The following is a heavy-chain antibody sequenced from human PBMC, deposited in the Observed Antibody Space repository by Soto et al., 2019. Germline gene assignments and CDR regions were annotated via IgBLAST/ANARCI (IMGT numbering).Heavy chain of an antibody. J-gene: IGHJ4*02. CDR2: IYHSGST. CDR1: GGPISSGGYS. D-gene: IGHD2-21*02. CDR3: ASSKLNDCGGDCELDY. V-gene: IGHV4-30-2*05. Sequence: SETLSLTCAVSGGPISSGGYSWGWIRQPPGKGLEWIGYIYHSGSTYYNPSLKSRVTISVDTSKNQFSLKLSSVTAADTAVYYCASSKLNDCGGDCELDYWGQGTLVTVSS.